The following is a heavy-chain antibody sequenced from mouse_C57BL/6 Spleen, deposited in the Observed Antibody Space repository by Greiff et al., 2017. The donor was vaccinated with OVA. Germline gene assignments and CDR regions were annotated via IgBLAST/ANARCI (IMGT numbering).Heavy chain of an antibody. D-gene: IGHD3-2*02. CDR1: GYTFTSYW. CDR2: IDPSASYT. CDR3: ARSGRIYWYVDV. V-gene: IGHV1-69*01. Sequence: QVQLQQPGAELVMPGASVKLSCKASGYTFTSYWMHWVKQRPGQGLEWIGEIDPSASYTNYNQQFKGKSTLTVDKSSRTAYMQRITLTSEDSAVYYCARSGRIYWYVDVWGTGTTVTVSS. J-gene: IGHJ1*03.